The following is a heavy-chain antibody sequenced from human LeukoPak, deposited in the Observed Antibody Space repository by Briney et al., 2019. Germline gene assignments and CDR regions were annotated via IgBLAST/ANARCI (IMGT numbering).Heavy chain of an antibody. Sequence: GGSLRLSCAASGFTFSSYWMSWVRQAPGKGLEWVVNIKQDGSEKYYVDSVKGRFTISRDNAKNSLYLQMNSLRAEDTAVYYCARDRYDYVWGSYYFDYWGQGTLVTVSS. J-gene: IGHJ4*02. CDR3: ARDRYDYVWGSYYFDY. D-gene: IGHD3-16*01. CDR2: IKQDGSEK. V-gene: IGHV3-7*01. CDR1: GFTFSSYW.